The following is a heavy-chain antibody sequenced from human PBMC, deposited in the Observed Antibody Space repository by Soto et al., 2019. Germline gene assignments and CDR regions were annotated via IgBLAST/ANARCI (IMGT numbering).Heavy chain of an antibody. CDR3: VRDGTKTLRDWFDP. Sequence: SETLSLTCTVSGASISGYYWSWIRKSAGKGLEWIGRIYATGTTDYNPSLKSRVMMSVDTSKKQFSLKLRSVTAADTAVYYCVRDGTKTLRDWFDPWGKGISVTVSS. V-gene: IGHV4-4*07. D-gene: IGHD1-1*01. CDR2: IYATGTT. CDR1: GASISGYY. J-gene: IGHJ5*02.